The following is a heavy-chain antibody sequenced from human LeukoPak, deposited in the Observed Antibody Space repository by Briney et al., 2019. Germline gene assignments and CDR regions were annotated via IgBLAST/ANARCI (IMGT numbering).Heavy chain of an antibody. CDR2: LYDRGSP. Sequence: SDTLSHTYTVSGASNRSHYWFWIRQTPGTGLEGSGYLYDRGSPTYNPSLKSRVSISVDTSRNQFSLNLRSVAAADTAVYSCAKSEVERFDPWGQGTLVTVSS. CDR3: AKSEVERFDP. D-gene: IGHD2-15*01. J-gene: IGHJ5*02. CDR1: GASNRSHY. V-gene: IGHV4-59*07.